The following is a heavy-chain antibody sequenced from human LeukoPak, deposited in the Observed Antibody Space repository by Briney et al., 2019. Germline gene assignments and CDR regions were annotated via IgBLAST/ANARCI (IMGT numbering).Heavy chain of an antibody. CDR1: GFTFSSYW. D-gene: IGHD3-22*01. CDR2: IKQDGSEK. J-gene: IGHJ4*02. V-gene: IGHV3-7*01. Sequence: GGSLRLSCAASGFTFSSYWMSWVRQAPGKGLEWVANIKQDGSEKYYVDSVKGRFTISRDNAKNSLYLQMNSLRAEDTAVYYCARGNYYGSSGYPTHFDYWGQGTLVTVSS. CDR3: ARGNYYGSSGYPTHFDY.